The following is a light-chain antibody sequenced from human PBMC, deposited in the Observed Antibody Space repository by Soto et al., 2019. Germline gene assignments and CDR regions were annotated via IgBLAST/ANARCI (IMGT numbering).Light chain of an antibody. CDR1: QGISRS. CDR2: GAS. J-gene: IGKJ5*01. CDR3: QNYNSAPIT. V-gene: IGKV1-27*01. Sequence: IQMTQSPSSVSLSVGDRVTISGQASQGISRSLAWYQQAAGKVPKHLIYGASKLQSGVPSRFRGGGSGTNFTLTISSLQPEDVGTYYCQNYNSAPITFGQGTRLEIK.